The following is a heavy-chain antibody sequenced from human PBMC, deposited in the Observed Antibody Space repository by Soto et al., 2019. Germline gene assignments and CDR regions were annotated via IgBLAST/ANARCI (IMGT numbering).Heavy chain of an antibody. CDR2: ISNDGSDI. Sequence: PGGSLRLSCAASGFNFSTFGMNWVRQAPGKGLEWVAIISNDGSDINYADSVRGRFTISRDTSRNTLHLQMNSLRAEDTAVYYCAKNRAPRPFYYHGLDIWGQGTTVTVSS. CDR1: GFNFSTFG. V-gene: IGHV3-30*18. J-gene: IGHJ6*02. CDR3: AKNRAPRPFYYHGLDI.